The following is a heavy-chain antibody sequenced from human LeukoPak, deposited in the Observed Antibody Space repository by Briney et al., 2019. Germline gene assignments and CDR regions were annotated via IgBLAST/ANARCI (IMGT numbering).Heavy chain of an antibody. CDR1: GGSINSYY. D-gene: IGHD4-11*01. CDR3: ARRVIESAVTSEPNWFDP. J-gene: IGHJ5*02. CDR2: ISYSGNT. V-gene: IGHV4-59*08. Sequence: PSETLSLTCSVSGGSINSYYWNWIRQPPGKGLEWIASISYSGNTHYNPSLESRVTISVDTSKNQFSLKLSSVTAADTAVYYCARRVIESAVTSEPNWFDPWGQGTLITVSS.